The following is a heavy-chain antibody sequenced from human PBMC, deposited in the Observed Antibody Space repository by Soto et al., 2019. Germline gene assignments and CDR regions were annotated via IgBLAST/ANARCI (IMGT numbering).Heavy chain of an antibody. D-gene: IGHD6-6*01. J-gene: IGHJ4*02. CDR3: AKRSSSSTFDY. CDR2: ISGSDDST. V-gene: IGHV3-23*01. CDR1: GFTFSSYA. Sequence: EVQLLESGGGLVQPGESLRLSCAASGFTFSSYAMSWVPQAPGKGLEWVSVISGSDDSTYYADSVKGRFNISRDNSKNTLYLQMNSLRAEDTAVYYCAKRSSSSTFDYWGQGTLVTVSS.